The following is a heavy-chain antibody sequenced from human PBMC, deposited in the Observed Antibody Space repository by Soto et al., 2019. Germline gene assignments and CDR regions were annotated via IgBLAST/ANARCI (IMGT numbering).Heavy chain of an antibody. D-gene: IGHD3-3*01. Sequence: GGSLRLSCAASGFTFSSYSMNWVRQAPGKGLEWVSVIYSGGSTYYADSVKGRFTISRHNSKNTLYLQMNSLRAEDTAVYYCARVHYDFWSGYCDYWGQGTLVTVS. CDR3: ARVHYDFWSGYCDY. CDR1: GFTFSSYS. J-gene: IGHJ4*02. CDR2: IYSGGST. V-gene: IGHV3-53*04.